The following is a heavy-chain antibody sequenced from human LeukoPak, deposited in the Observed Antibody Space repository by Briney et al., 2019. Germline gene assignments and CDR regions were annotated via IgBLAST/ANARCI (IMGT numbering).Heavy chain of an antibody. D-gene: IGHD3-22*01. CDR3: AKTYYYDSSVGY. CDR1: GFTFSSYG. CDR2: IRYDGSNK. V-gene: IGHV3-30*02. J-gene: IGHJ4*02. Sequence: AGGSLRLSCAASGFTFSSYGMHWVRPAPGKGLEWVAFIRYDGSNKYYADSVKGRFTISRDNSKNTLYLQMNSLRAEDTAVYYCAKTYYYDSSVGYSGQGTLVTVSS.